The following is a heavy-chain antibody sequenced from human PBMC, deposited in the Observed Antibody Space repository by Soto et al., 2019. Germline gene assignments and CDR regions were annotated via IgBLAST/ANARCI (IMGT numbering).Heavy chain of an antibody. CDR3: AKDRPYYDFWSGSRYGMDV. V-gene: IGHV3-23*01. D-gene: IGHD3-3*01. CDR2: ISGSGGST. J-gene: IGHJ6*02. Sequence: GGSLRLSCAASGFTFSSYAMSWVRQVPGKGLEWVSAISGSGGSTYYADSVKGRFTISRDNSKNTLYLQMNSLRAEDTAVYYCAKDRPYYDFWSGSRYGMDVWGQGTTVTVSS. CDR1: GFTFSSYA.